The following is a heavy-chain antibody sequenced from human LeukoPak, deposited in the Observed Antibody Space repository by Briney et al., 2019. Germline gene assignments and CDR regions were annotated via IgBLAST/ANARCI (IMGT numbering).Heavy chain of an antibody. D-gene: IGHD3-9*01. Sequence: ASVKVSCKASVYTFTSYGISWVRQAPGQGLEWMGWISAYNVNTNYAQKLQGRVTMTTDTSTSTAYMELRSLRSDDTAVYYCARVDRLRYFEWLLFLDYWGQGTLVTVS. J-gene: IGHJ4*02. CDR1: VYTFTSYG. CDR3: ARVDRLRYFEWLLFLDY. CDR2: ISAYNVNT. V-gene: IGHV1-18*01.